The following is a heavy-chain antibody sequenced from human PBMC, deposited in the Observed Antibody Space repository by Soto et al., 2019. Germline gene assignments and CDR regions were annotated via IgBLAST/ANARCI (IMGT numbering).Heavy chain of an antibody. D-gene: IGHD6-19*01. Sequence: PGGSLRLSCAASGFTFSSYGMHWVRQAPGKGLEWVAVIWYDGSNKYYADSVKGRFTISRDNSKNTLYLQMNSLRAEDTAVYYCARDLVSSSGWYHYYYGMDVWGQGTTVTVSS. CDR3: ARDLVSSSGWYHYYYGMDV. V-gene: IGHV3-33*01. CDR1: GFTFSSYG. CDR2: IWYDGSNK. J-gene: IGHJ6*02.